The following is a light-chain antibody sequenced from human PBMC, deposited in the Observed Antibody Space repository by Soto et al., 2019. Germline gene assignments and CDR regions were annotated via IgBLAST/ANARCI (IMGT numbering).Light chain of an antibody. J-gene: IGKJ1*01. CDR2: DAS. V-gene: IGKV3-11*01. CDR1: QSVSIY. Sequence: EIVLTQSPATVSLSPGERATLSCRASQSVSIYLAWYQQKPGQAPRLLIHDASSRATGIPDRFSGSGSGTDFTLTISSLEPEDFAVYYCQQRSNWPTFGQGTKVDIK. CDR3: QQRSNWPT.